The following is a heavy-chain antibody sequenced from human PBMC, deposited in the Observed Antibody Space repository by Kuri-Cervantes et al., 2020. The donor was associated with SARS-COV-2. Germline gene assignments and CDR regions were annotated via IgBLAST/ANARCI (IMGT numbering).Heavy chain of an antibody. CDR2: ISTYNGNT. CDR3: SRSHPAVRRNPALYCNSTCCYNDWGTFDN. CDR1: GYTFTTYG. V-gene: IGHV1-18*01. D-gene: IGHD2-2*02. J-gene: IGHJ4*02. Sequence: SVNVSCKASGYTFTTYGISWVRQAHGRGLEWMGWISTYNGNTNYAQILQGRITMTTDTSTSTAYMELRSLRSEDTAVYYCSRSHPAVRRNPALYCNSTCCYNDWGTFDNWGQGTLVTVSS.